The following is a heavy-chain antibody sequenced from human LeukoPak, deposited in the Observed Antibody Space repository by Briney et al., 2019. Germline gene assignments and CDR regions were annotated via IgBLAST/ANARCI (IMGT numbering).Heavy chain of an antibody. CDR2: ISAYNGNT. Sequence: GASVKVSCKASGYTFTSYGISWVRQAPGQGPEWMGWISAYNGNTNYAQKLQGRVTMTTDTSTSTAYMELRSLRSDDTAVYYCARDPLSGYDLVMVNPDYWGQGTLVTVSS. CDR3: ARDPLSGYDLVMVNPDY. J-gene: IGHJ4*02. D-gene: IGHD5-12*01. V-gene: IGHV1-18*01. CDR1: GYTFTSYG.